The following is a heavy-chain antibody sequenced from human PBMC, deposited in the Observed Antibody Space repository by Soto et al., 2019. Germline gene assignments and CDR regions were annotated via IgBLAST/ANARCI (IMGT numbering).Heavy chain of an antibody. V-gene: IGHV3-23*01. J-gene: IGHJ4*02. D-gene: IGHD1-26*01. CDR2: IRDTGGPT. CDR1: GFTFSSYA. CDR3: AKDRGNYYGFSDY. Sequence: EVQLLESGGGFVQPGGYLRLSCAASGFTFSSYAMSWVRQAPGKGLEWVSAIRDTGGPTYYADSVQGRFTISRDNSKSTLYLQMNSLIAEDTAVYYCAKDRGNYYGFSDYWGQGAQVTVSS.